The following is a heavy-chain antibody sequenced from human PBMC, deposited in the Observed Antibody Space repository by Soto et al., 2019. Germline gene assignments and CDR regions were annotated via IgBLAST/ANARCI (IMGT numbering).Heavy chain of an antibody. CDR1: GFTFSNAW. CDR3: TTGIVVVPAALPGGIDY. CDR2: IKSKTDGGTT. V-gene: IGHV3-15*01. D-gene: IGHD2-2*01. J-gene: IGHJ4*02. Sequence: GGSLRLSCAASGFTFSNAWMSWVRPAPGKGLEWVGRIKSKTDGGTTDYAAPVKGRFTISRDDSKNTLYLQMNSLKTEDTAVYYCTTGIVVVPAALPGGIDYWGQGTLVTVSS.